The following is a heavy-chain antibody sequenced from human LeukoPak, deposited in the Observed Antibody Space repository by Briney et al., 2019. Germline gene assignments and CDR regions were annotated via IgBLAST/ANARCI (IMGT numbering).Heavy chain of an antibody. V-gene: IGHV4-4*07. D-gene: IGHD6-19*01. CDR2: IYTSGST. J-gene: IGHJ4*02. CDR1: GGSISSYY. Sequence: SETLSLTCTVSGGSISSYYWSWIRQPAGKGLEWIGRIYTSGSTNYNPSLKSRVTMSVDTSKNQFSLKVTSMTAADTAVYYCARAKLTVAGDFADYWGQGTLVSVSS. CDR3: ARAKLTVAGDFADY.